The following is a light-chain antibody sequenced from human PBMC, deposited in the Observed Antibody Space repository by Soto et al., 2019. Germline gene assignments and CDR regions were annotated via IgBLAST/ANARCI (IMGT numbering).Light chain of an antibody. Sequence: AIQLTQSPSSLSASVGDRVTITCRASQGISSTLAWYQQKPGKPPRLLIYDASSLESGVPSRFSGSGSGTDFTLTISSLQPEDFATDFCQQFYDYPLTFGGGTKVEIK. V-gene: IGKV1D-13*01. CDR3: QQFYDYPLT. J-gene: IGKJ4*01. CDR2: DAS. CDR1: QGISST.